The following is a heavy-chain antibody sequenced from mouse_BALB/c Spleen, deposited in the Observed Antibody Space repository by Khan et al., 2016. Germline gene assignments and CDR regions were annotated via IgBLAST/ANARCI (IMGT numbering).Heavy chain of an antibody. CDR2: INPYNDGT. V-gene: IGHV1S136*01. CDR1: GYTFTSYV. Sequence: VRLQQSGPELVKPGASVKMSCKASGYTFTSYVMHWVKQKPGQGLEWIGYINPYNDGTKYNEKFKGKATLTSDKSSSTAYMELSSLTSEDSAVYYCARREGYGNFAYWGQGTLVTVSA. D-gene: IGHD2-1*01. J-gene: IGHJ3*01. CDR3: ARREGYGNFAY.